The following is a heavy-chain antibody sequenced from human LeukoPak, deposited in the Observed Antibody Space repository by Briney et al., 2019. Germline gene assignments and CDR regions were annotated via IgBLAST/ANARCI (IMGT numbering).Heavy chain of an antibody. CDR3: ARLNAGDAFDI. D-gene: IGHD1-1*01. CDR2: INSDGSST. J-gene: IGHJ3*02. Sequence: PGGSLRLSCAASGFTFSSYWMHWVRQAPGKGLVWVSRINSDGSSTSYADSVKGRFTISRDNAKNSLYLQMNSLRAEDTAVYYCARLNAGDAFDIWGQGTMVTVSS. V-gene: IGHV3-74*01. CDR1: GFTFSSYW.